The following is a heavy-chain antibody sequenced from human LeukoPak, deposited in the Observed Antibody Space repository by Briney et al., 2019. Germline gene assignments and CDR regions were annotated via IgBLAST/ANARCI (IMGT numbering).Heavy chain of an antibody. CDR3: ARVPGYCSSTSCPYYYYYGMDV. V-gene: IGHV3-53*01. Sequence: GGSLRLSCAASGFTVSSNYMHWVRQAPGKGLEWVSVIYSGGSTYYADSVKGRFTISRDNSKNTLYLQMNSLRAEDTAVYYCARVPGYCSSTSCPYYYYYGMDVWGQGTTVTVSS. J-gene: IGHJ6*02. CDR1: GFTVSSNY. CDR2: IYSGGST. D-gene: IGHD2-2*01.